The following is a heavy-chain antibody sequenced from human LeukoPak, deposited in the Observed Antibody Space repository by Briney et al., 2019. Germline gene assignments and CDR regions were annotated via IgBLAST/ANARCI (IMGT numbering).Heavy chain of an antibody. CDR2: IIPILGIA. Sequence: ASVKVSCKASGGTFSSYAISWVRQAPGQGLEWMGRIIPILGIASYAQKFQGRVTITADKSTSTAYMELSSLRSEDTAVYYCARGYSGYGTYDYWGQGTLVTVSS. V-gene: IGHV1-69*04. CDR3: ARGYSGYGTYDY. D-gene: IGHD5-12*01. J-gene: IGHJ4*02. CDR1: GGTFSSYA.